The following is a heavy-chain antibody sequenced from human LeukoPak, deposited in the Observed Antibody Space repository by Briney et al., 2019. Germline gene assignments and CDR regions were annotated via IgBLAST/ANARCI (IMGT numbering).Heavy chain of an antibody. CDR3: AREQAAAGLY. J-gene: IGHJ4*02. Sequence: ASVKVSCKASGYTFTGYYMHWVRQAPGQGLEWMGWINPNSGGTNYAQKFQGRVTMTRDTSIGTAYMELSRLRSDDTAVYYCAREQAAAGLYWGQGTLVTVSS. D-gene: IGHD6-13*01. V-gene: IGHV1-2*02. CDR1: GYTFTGYY. CDR2: INPNSGGT.